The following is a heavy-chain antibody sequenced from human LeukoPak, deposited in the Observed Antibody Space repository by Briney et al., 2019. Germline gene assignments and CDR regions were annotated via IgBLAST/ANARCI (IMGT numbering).Heavy chain of an antibody. CDR2: IYYNGDT. CDR3: ARVLRAASWRSYDY. D-gene: IGHD5-18*01. Sequence: PSETLSLTCIVSGGSISSYYWSWIRQPPGKGLEWIGYIYYNGDTNYNPSLKSRVIISIDTSSNQFSLRLNSMTAADTAVYYCARVLRAASWRSYDYWGQGSLVTVSS. CDR1: GGSISSYY. V-gene: IGHV4-59*01. J-gene: IGHJ4*02.